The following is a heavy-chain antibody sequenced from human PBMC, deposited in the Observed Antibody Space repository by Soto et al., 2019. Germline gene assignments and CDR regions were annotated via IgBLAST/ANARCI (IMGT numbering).Heavy chain of an antibody. D-gene: IGHD3-10*01. CDR2: ISAYNGNT. J-gene: IGHJ5*02. V-gene: IGHV1-18*01. CDR1: GYTFTSYG. CDR3: SMDVFWGGFGESNWPDP. Sequence: QVQLLQSGAEVKKPGASVKVSCKASGYTFTSYGISWVRQAPGQGLEWMGWISAYNGNTNYAQKFQGKVTMTTDTSPSQGYIELGDLRTDDSALYYGSMDVFWGGFGESNWPDPWGQGTLVTVSS.